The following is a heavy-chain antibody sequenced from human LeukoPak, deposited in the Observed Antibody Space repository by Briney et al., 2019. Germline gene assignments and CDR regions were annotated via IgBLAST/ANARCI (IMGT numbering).Heavy chain of an antibody. J-gene: IGHJ4*02. V-gene: IGHV3-7*01. CDR3: ATHPGDYWFGYLQL. CDR1: GFTFSSYW. CDR2: IKQDGSEK. Sequence: GGSLRLSCAASGFTFSSYWMSWVRQAPGKGLEWVANIKQDGSEKYYVDSVKGRFTISRDNAKNSLYLQMNSLRAEDTAVYYCATHPGDYWFGYLQLWGQGTLVTVSS. D-gene: IGHD3-10*01.